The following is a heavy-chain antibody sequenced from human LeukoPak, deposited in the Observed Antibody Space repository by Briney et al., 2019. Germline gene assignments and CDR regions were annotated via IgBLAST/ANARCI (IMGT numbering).Heavy chain of an antibody. CDR2: INPSGGST. Sequence: ASVKVSCKASGYTFTSYYMHWVRQAPGQGLEWMGIINPSGGSTSYAQKFQGRVTMTRDTSTSTVYMELSSLRPEDTAVYYCARDGKPHPNIVGASYYFDYWGQGTLVTVSS. V-gene: IGHV1-46*01. CDR1: GYTFTSYY. D-gene: IGHD1-26*01. J-gene: IGHJ4*02. CDR3: ARDGKPHPNIVGASYYFDY.